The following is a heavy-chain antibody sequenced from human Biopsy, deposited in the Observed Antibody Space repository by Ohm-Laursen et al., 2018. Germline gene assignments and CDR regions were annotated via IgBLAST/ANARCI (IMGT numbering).Heavy chain of an antibody. J-gene: IGHJ4*02. CDR2: IFYSANT. Sequence: SETLSLTCSVSGVSINGGRYYWNWIRHHPGKGLDWIGNIFYSANTYYNPSLNSRVTISVDTSKNQFSLKLSSVTAADTAVYYCARLGSGDYFPTFFDFWGQGALVTVSS. CDR1: GVSINGGRYY. D-gene: IGHD5-12*01. CDR3: ARLGSGDYFPTFFDF. V-gene: IGHV4-31*03.